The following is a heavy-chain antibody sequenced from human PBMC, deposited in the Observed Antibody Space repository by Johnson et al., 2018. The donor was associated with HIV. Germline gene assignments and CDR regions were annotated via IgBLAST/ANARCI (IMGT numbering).Heavy chain of an antibody. CDR3: VRDRTLWQLVRPGGAFDI. J-gene: IGHJ3*02. D-gene: IGHD6-6*01. V-gene: IGHV3-20*04. CDR2: INWNGGST. Sequence: VQLVESGGGVVRPGGSLRLSCAASGFSFDDYDMSWVRQPPGKGLEWVSGINWNGGSTGYADSMKGRFTISRDNAKKYLYLQMNSLRAEDTAFYYCVRDRTLWQLVRPGGAFDIWGQGTMVTVSS. CDR1: GFSFDDYD.